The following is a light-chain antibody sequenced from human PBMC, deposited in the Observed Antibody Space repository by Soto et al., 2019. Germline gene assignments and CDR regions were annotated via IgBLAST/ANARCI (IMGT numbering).Light chain of an antibody. CDR2: EVN. J-gene: IGLJ3*02. CDR3: ISSTSTGTRV. CDR1: SSDVGDYNY. Sequence: QAVVTQPASVSGSPGQSITISCTGTSSDVGDYNYVSWYQQHPGKAPKLMIYEVNNRPSGVSNRFSGSKSGNTASLTISGLQAEDEADYYCISSTSTGTRVFGGGTQLTVL. V-gene: IGLV2-14*01.